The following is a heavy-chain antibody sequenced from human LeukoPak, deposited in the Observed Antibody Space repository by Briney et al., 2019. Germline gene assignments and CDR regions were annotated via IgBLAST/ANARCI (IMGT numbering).Heavy chain of an antibody. Sequence: PVKVSCKASGGTFSSYAISWVRQAPGQGLEWMGWIIPILGIANYAQKFQGRVTITADKSTSTAYMELSSLRSEDTAVYYCARSPNYYDSSGYYVFDYWGQGTLVTVSS. J-gene: IGHJ4*02. CDR1: GGTFSSYA. CDR2: IIPILGIA. D-gene: IGHD3-22*01. CDR3: ARSPNYYDSSGYYVFDY. V-gene: IGHV1-69*10.